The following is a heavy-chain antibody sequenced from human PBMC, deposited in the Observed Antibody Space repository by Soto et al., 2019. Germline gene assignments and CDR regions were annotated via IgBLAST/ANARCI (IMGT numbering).Heavy chain of an antibody. V-gene: IGHV5-10-1*01. J-gene: IGHJ3*02. CDR1: GYSFTSYW. Sequence: PGESLKISCKGSGYSFTSYWISWVRQMPGKGLEWMGRIDPSDSYTNYSPSFQGHVTISADKSISTAYLQWSSLKASDIAMYYCARPSYSSGWLDAFDIWGQGTMVTVPS. CDR3: ARPSYSSGWLDAFDI. CDR2: IDPSDSYT. D-gene: IGHD6-19*01.